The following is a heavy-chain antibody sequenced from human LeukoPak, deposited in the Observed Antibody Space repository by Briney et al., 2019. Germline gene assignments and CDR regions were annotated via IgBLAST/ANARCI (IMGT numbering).Heavy chain of an antibody. V-gene: IGHV3-30-3*01. Sequence: GGSLRLSCAASGFTFSSYAMHWVRQAPGKGLEWVAVISYDGSNKYYADSVKGRFTISRDNAKNSLYLQMNSLRAEDTAVYYCARGMDVRGQGTTVAVSS. J-gene: IGHJ6*02. CDR1: GFTFSSYA. CDR2: ISYDGSNK. CDR3: ARGMDV.